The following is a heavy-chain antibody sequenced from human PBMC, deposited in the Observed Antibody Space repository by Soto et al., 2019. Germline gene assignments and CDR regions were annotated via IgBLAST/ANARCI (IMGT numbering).Heavy chain of an antibody. V-gene: IGHV4-34*01. Sequence: SETLSLTCAVYGGSFSRYYWSWIRQPPGKGLEWIGQINHSGSTNYNPSLKSRVTISVDTSKNQFSLKLSSVTAADTAVYYCASLCGSYYYYGMDVWGQGTMVKVFS. J-gene: IGHJ6*02. CDR2: INHSGST. D-gene: IGHD1-26*01. CDR3: ASLCGSYYYYGMDV. CDR1: GGSFSRYY.